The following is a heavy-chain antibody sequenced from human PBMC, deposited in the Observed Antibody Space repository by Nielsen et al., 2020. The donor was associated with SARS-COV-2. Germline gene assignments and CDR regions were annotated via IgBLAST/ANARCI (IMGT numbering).Heavy chain of an antibody. V-gene: IGHV1-24*01. J-gene: IGHJ5*02. Sequence: ASVKVSCKVSGYTLTELSMHWVRQAPGKGLEWMGGFDPEDGETIYAQKFQGRVTMTEDTSTDTAYMELSSLRSDDTAVYFCAREDVGRDGTSWLDHWGQGALITVSS. D-gene: IGHD5-24*01. CDR2: FDPEDGET. CDR1: GYTLTELS. CDR3: AREDVGRDGTSWLDH.